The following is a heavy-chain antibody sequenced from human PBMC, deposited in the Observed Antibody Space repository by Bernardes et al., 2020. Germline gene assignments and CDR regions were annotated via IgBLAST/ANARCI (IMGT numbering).Heavy chain of an antibody. Sequence: PGQGLEWMGWINTNTGNPTYAQGFTGRFVFSLDTSVSTAYLQISSLKAEDTAVYYCARERDDILTGYTYYYYYGMGVWGQGTTVTVSS. J-gene: IGHJ6*02. CDR3: ARERDDILTGYTYYYYYGMGV. D-gene: IGHD3-9*01. CDR2: INTNTGNP. V-gene: IGHV7-4-1*02.